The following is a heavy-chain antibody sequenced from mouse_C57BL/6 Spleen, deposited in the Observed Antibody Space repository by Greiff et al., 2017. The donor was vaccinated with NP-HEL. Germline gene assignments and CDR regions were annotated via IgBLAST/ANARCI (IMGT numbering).Heavy chain of an antibody. V-gene: IGHV1-26*01. Sequence: EVQLQQSGPELVKPGASVKISCKASGYTFTDYYMNWVKQSHGKSLEWIGDINPNNGGTSYNQKFKGKATLTVDKSSSTAYMELRSLTSEDSAVYYCASDDPVAYWGQGTLVTVSA. CDR3: ASDDPVAY. CDR2: INPNNGGT. CDR1: GYTFTDYY. J-gene: IGHJ3*01.